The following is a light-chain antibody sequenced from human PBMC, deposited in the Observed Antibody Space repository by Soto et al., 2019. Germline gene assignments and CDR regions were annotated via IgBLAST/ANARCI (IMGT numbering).Light chain of an antibody. J-gene: IGKJ4*01. Sequence: DVQMTQSPSSLSASVGDRVTITCQSSQDIGHYLNWYQQRQGKAPRSLIYDGSNLDIGVPSRFRGSGSGTDFSLTISSLQPEDVATYYCQQYDNFPVSFGGGTKLEIK. CDR1: QDIGHY. CDR3: QQYDNFPVS. CDR2: DGS. V-gene: IGKV1-33*01.